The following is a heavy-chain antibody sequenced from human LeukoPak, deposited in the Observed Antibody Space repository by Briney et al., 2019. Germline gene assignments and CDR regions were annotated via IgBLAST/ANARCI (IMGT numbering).Heavy chain of an antibody. D-gene: IGHD3-10*01. CDR2: INHSGST. Sequence: SETLSLTCAVYGGSFRGYYWSWIRQPPGKGLEWIGEINHSGSTNYNPSLKSRVTISVDTSKNQFSLKLSSVTAADTAVYYCARTSIITMVRGVLDYWGQGTLVTVSS. CDR1: GGSFRGYY. V-gene: IGHV4-34*01. CDR3: ARTSIITMVRGVLDY. J-gene: IGHJ4*02.